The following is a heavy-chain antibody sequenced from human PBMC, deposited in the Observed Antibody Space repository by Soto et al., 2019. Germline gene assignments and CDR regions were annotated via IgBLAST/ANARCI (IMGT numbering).Heavy chain of an antibody. V-gene: IGHV1-69*08. D-gene: IGHD2-21*01. J-gene: IGHJ2*01. CDR3: ARTAFGCCCYVGL. CDR2: IIPALGTA. CDR1: GGTFSSHT. Sequence: QDQLVQSGAEVKKPGSSVKVSCKASGGTFSSHTFSWVRQAPGQGLEWMGRIIPALGTATYAQKFQGRVTITADETATNVYMDLNSLRSEAVSVCECARTAFGCCCYVGLWGRGTLVPVSS.